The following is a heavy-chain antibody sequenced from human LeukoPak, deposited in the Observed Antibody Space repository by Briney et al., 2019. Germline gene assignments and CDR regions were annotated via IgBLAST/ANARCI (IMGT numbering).Heavy chain of an antibody. CDR1: GYTFTSYA. Sequence: ASVKVSCKASGYTFTSYAMHWVRQAPGQGLEWMGWISAYNGNTNYAQKLQGRVTMTTDTSTSTAYMELRSLRSDDTAVYYCARQDGSTVTIDYWGQGTLVTVSS. CDR2: ISAYNGNT. D-gene: IGHD4-17*01. J-gene: IGHJ4*02. CDR3: ARQDGSTVTIDY. V-gene: IGHV1-18*01.